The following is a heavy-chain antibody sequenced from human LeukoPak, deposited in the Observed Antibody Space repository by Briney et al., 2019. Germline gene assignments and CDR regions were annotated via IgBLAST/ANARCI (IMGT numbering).Heavy chain of an antibody. CDR3: ARDPDCSGGSCYDY. CDR2: INPSGGTT. D-gene: IGHD2-15*01. J-gene: IGHJ4*02. V-gene: IGHV1-46*01. Sequence: ASVKVSCEACVYTFTIYHMHWVRQAPGQGLEWMGIINPSGGTTNYAQKFRRRVTMTRDTSLSPAYMELSRLRSDDTAVYYCARDPDCSGGSCYDYWGQGTLVTVSS. CDR1: VYTFTIYH.